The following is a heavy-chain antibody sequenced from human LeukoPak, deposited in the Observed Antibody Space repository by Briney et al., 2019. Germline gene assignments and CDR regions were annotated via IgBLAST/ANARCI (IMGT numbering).Heavy chain of an antibody. CDR1: GYSISSGYY. J-gene: IGHJ4*02. CDR2: IYHGGSTDSYTGRT. CDR3: ARLPRGLIRSY. D-gene: IGHD3-16*01. Sequence: PSETLSLTCTVSGYSISSGYYWGWIRQPPGKGLEWIGTIYHGGSTDSYTGRTYYKSSLKSRVTISVDTSNNQFSLTMAPVTAADTAVYYCARLPRGLIRSYWGQGTLATVSS. V-gene: IGHV4-38-2*02.